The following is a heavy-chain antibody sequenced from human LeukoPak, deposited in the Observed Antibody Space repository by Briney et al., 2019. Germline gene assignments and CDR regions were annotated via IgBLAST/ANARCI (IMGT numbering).Heavy chain of an antibody. D-gene: IGHD3-10*01. CDR1: GFAFSTYW. J-gene: IGHJ4*02. CDR3: AVRGVITTDPSDY. V-gene: IGHV3-74*01. Sequence: GGSLRLSCAASGFAFSTYWMHWVRQAPGKGLVWVSRINSDGSSTSYADSVKGRFTISRDNAKNTLHLQMNSLRAEDTAVYYCAVRGVITTDPSDYWGQGTLVTVSS. CDR2: INSDGSST.